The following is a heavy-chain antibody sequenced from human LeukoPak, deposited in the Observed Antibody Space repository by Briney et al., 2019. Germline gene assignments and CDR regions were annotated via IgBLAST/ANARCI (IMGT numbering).Heavy chain of an antibody. Sequence: GGSLRLSCAAYGFTLSSHSMNWVRQAPGKGLEWVSSISSSSSYIHSADSVKGRFTISRDNVKNSLYLQMNSLRAEDTAVYYCARDLYDSGAYSSPIDYWGQGTLVTVSS. CDR2: ISSSSSYI. CDR1: GFTLSSHS. D-gene: IGHD3-22*01. V-gene: IGHV3-21*01. CDR3: ARDLYDSGAYSSPIDY. J-gene: IGHJ4*02.